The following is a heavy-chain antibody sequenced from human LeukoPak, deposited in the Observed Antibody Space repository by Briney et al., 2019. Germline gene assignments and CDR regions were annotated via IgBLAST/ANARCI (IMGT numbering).Heavy chain of an antibody. CDR1: GYTFTTYY. V-gene: IGHV1-46*01. CDR3: VREFVGGTFDY. J-gene: IGHJ4*02. D-gene: IGHD3-3*01. Sequence: GASVKVSCKASGYTFTTYYIQWMRQTPGQGFEWMGVSYPDAGTTDHGQRFRDRFVMTADTATSTVYMELSSLTSEDTGVYYCVREFVGGTFDYWGQGALITVSA. CDR2: SYPDAGTT.